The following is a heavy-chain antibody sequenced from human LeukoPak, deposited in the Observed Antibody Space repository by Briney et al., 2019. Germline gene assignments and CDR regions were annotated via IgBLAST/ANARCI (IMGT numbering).Heavy chain of an antibody. V-gene: IGHV3-23*01. Sequence: HPGGSLRLSCGASGFTFRNYAMSWVRQAPGQGLQWVSSISAGGESTFYADAVKGRFTIYRDNSKNTMSLQMKSLRAEDTAIYYCATNYGDYVNWFDPWGQGTLVTVSS. D-gene: IGHD4-17*01. J-gene: IGHJ5*02. CDR2: ISAGGEST. CDR1: GFTFRNYA. CDR3: ATNYGDYVNWFDP.